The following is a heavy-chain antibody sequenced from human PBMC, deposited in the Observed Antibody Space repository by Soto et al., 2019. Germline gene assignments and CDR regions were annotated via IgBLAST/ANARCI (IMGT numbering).Heavy chain of an antibody. CDR1: GFTFSDYY. CDR2: ISGSSSDT. D-gene: IGHD3-3*01. J-gene: IGHJ4*02. Sequence: QVQLVESGGGLVKPGGSLRLSCAASGFTFSDYYMSWIRQAPGKGLESLSYISGSSSDTNYADSVRGRFTISRDNAKNSLYLQMNGLRAEDTAMYYCATGPGRLSDWGQGTLVIVSS. V-gene: IGHV3-11*05. CDR3: ATGPGRLSD.